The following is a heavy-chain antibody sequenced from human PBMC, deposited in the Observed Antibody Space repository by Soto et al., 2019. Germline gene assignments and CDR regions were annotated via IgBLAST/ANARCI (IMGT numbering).Heavy chain of an antibody. Sequence: SETLSLTCAVYGGSFSGYYWSWIRQPPGKGLEWIGEINHSGSTNYNPSLKSRVTISVDTSKNQFSLKLSSVTAADTAVYYCARERAQGDKDYYYYYGMDVWGQGTTVTVSS. CDR1: GGSFSGYY. V-gene: IGHV4-34*01. CDR3: ARERAQGDKDYYYYYGMDV. D-gene: IGHD3-16*01. J-gene: IGHJ6*02. CDR2: INHSGST.